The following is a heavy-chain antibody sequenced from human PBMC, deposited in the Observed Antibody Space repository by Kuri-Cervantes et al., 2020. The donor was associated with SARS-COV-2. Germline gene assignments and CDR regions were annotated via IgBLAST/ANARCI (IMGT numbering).Heavy chain of an antibody. CDR2: IYHSGST. D-gene: IGHD2-2*02. CDR3: ARVWPYCSSTSCYTPGAFDI. Sequence: GSLRLSCAASGFTFDDYGMSWVRQAPGKGLEWIGSIYHSGSTYYNPSLKSRVTISVDTSKNQFSLKLSSVTAADTAVYYCARVWPYCSSTSCYTPGAFDIWGQGTMVTVSS. J-gene: IGHJ3*02. CDR1: GFTFDDYG. V-gene: IGHV4-38-2*01.